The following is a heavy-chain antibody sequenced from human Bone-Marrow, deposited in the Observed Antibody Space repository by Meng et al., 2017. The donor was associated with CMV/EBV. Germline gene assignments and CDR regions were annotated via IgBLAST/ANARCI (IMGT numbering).Heavy chain of an antibody. D-gene: IGHD1-26*01. V-gene: IGHV4-39*01. CDR2: IYYSGST. CDR1: GGSISSSSYY. CDR3: ARLIVGATYVDY. J-gene: IGHJ4*02. Sequence: SETLSLSCTVSGGSISSSSYYWGWIRQPPGKGLEWMGSIYYSGSTYYNPSLKSRVTISVDTSKNQFSLKLSSVTAADTAVYYCARLIVGATYVDYWVQGTLDTVSS.